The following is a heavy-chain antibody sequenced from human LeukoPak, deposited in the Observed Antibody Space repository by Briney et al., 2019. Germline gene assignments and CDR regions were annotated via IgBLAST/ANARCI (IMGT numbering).Heavy chain of an antibody. CDR3: ARRALEILGAFDI. J-gene: IGHJ3*02. Sequence: GRSLRLSCAGSGFTFSEYYMRWSRQAPGKGLEWVSYISSSGRTIYYRDSVTGRCTIPRDNAKNSLYLPMDSLRAEDTAVDYCARRALEILGAFDIWGQGTMVTVSS. V-gene: IGHV3-11*01. CDR1: GFTFSEYY. CDR2: ISSSGRTI. D-gene: IGHD5-24*01.